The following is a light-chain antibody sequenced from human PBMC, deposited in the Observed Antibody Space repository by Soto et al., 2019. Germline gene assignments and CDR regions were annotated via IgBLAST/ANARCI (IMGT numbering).Light chain of an antibody. Sequence: EIVLTQSPGTLSLSPGERATLSCRASQSVSSSYLAWYQQKPGQAPRLLIYCASSRATGIPDRFSGSGSGTDFTLTISRLEPEDFSVYYCQQYGSSPYTFGQGTTREIK. CDR3: QQYGSSPYT. CDR1: QSVSSSY. J-gene: IGKJ2*01. CDR2: CAS. V-gene: IGKV3-20*01.